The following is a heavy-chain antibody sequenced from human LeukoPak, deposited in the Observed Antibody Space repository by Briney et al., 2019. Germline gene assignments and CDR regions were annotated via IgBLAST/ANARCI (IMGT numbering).Heavy chain of an antibody. CDR3: ARGRLLSAFDI. J-gene: IGHJ3*02. Sequence: ASVTVSCKASGYTFTGYYMHWLRQAPGQGLGWMGWINHISGGTNYAQKFQGRVTMTRDTSISTAYMELSRLRSDDTAVYYCARGRLLSAFDIWGQGTMVTVSS. V-gene: IGHV1-2*02. CDR2: INHISGGT. CDR1: GYTFTGYY. D-gene: IGHD6-25*01.